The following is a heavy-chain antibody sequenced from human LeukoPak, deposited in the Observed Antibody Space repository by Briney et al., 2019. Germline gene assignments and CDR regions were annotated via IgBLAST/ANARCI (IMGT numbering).Heavy chain of an antibody. Sequence: ASVKVSCKASGYTFTGYYMHWVRQAPGQGLEWMGWINRNSGGTNYAQKFQGRVTMTRDTSIGTAYMELSRLRSDDTAVYYCASNKKYCSDDNCYYMDVWGKGTTVTVSS. CDR3: ASNKKYCSDDNCYYMDV. V-gene: IGHV1-2*02. CDR2: INRNSGGT. J-gene: IGHJ6*03. CDR1: GYTFTGYY. D-gene: IGHD2-15*01.